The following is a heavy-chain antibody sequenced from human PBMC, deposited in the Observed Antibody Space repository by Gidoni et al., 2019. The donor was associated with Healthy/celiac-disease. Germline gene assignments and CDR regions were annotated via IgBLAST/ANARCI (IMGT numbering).Heavy chain of an antibody. D-gene: IGHD4-17*01. Sequence: EVQLVESGGVVVQPGGSLSLSCAASGFTFADYTMHWVRQAPGKGLEWVSLISWDGGSTYYADSVKGRFTISRDNSKNSLYLQMNSLRTEDTALYYCAKDMAYGDYVPGFDYWGQGTLVTVSS. V-gene: IGHV3-43*01. CDR3: AKDMAYGDYVPGFDY. CDR2: ISWDGGST. J-gene: IGHJ4*02. CDR1: GFTFADYT.